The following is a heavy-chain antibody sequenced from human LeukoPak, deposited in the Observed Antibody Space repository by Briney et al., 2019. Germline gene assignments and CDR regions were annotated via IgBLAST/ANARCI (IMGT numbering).Heavy chain of an antibody. CDR2: VSDSGST. CDR1: GGSISNYY. Sequence: SETLSLTCTVSGGSISNYYWSWIRQPPGKRLEGMGYVSDSGSTYYNASLQSRVTISIDTSKNQFSPRLSSVTAADTAMDYCAKSGGYGLIDYWGQGTLVTVSS. D-gene: IGHD1-26*01. CDR3: AKSGGYGLIDY. V-gene: IGHV4-59*04. J-gene: IGHJ4*02.